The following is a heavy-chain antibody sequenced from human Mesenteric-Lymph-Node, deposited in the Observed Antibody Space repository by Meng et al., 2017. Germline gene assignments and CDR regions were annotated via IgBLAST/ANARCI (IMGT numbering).Heavy chain of an antibody. CDR1: GFTFSSYS. D-gene: IGHD6-13*01. V-gene: IGHV3-21*01. Sequence: GGSLRLSCAASGFTFSSYSMNWVRQAPGKGLEWVSSISSSSSYIYYADSVKGRFTISRDNAKNSLYLQMNSLRAEDTAVYYCARGGSSSTANDVFDIWGQGTMVTVSS. CDR2: ISSSSSYI. J-gene: IGHJ3*02. CDR3: ARGGSSSTANDVFDI.